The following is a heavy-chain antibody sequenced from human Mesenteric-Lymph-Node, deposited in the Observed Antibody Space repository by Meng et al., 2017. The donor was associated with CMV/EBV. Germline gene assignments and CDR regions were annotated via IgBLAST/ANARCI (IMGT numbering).Heavy chain of an antibody. CDR1: GGTFSSYA. J-gene: IGHJ3*02. V-gene: IGHV1-2*02. CDR3: ARDYYESRGLDWRGAFDI. CDR2: INPNSGGT. D-gene: IGHD3-22*01. Sequence: ASVKVSCKASGGTFSSYAISWVRQAPGQGLEWMGWINPNSGGTNYAEKFQGRVTMTRDTSISTAYMELTRLTSDDTAVYYCARDYYESRGLDWRGAFDIWGQGTMVTVSS.